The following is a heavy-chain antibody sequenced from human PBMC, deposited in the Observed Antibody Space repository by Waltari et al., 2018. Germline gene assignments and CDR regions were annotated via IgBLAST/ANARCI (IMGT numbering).Heavy chain of an antibody. CDR3: ARLPTKYYDSIGWGFFDQ. D-gene: IGHD3-22*01. Sequence: QVQLQESGPGLVTPSETLSLTCTVPGDFLSDDPWTWIRQAPGKGLEWFAYLRNTGGTKCTPSLQSRVTVSAVTSKKQFFLRLTSVTAADTAVYYCARLPTKYYDSIGWGFFDQWGQGILVTVSS. CDR2: LRNTGGT. J-gene: IGHJ4*02. CDR1: GDFLSDDP. V-gene: IGHV4-59*08.